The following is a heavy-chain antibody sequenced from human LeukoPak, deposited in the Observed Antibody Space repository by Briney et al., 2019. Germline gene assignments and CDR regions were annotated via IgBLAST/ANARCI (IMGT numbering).Heavy chain of an antibody. J-gene: IGHJ6*02. CDR1: GYTFTSYY. D-gene: IGHD3-9*01. CDR2: INPSGGST. Sequence: ASVKVSCKASGYTFTSYYMHWVRQAPGQGLEWMGIINPSGGSTSYAQKFQGRVTMTRDTSTSTVYMELSSLRSEDTAVYYCARVVSQTQPVLRYFDWLSQMDVWGQGTTVTVSS. CDR3: ARVVSQTQPVLRYFDWLSQMDV. V-gene: IGHV1-46*01.